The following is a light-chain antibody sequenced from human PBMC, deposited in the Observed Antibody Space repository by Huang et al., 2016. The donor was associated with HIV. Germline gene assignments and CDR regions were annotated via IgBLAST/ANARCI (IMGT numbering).Light chain of an antibody. Sequence: EIVLTQSPATLSLSPGERATLSCRASQSVSSYLAWYQQKPGQAPRLLIYDASSRATGIPARFSGSWSGTDFTLTISSLEPEDFALYYCQQRSNWPLTFGPGTKVDIK. V-gene: IGKV3-11*01. CDR1: QSVSSY. CDR2: DAS. CDR3: QQRSNWPLT. J-gene: IGKJ3*01.